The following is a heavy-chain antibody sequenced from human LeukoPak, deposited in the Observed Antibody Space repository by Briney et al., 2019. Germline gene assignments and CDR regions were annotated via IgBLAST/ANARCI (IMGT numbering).Heavy chain of an antibody. J-gene: IGHJ3*02. D-gene: IGHD4-17*01. Sequence: GGSLRLSCAASGFTFSSYWMTWVRQAPGKGLEWVANINQDGSGKEYVDSVKGRFTISRDNARNSLYLQMNSLRAEDTAVYYCARGFPATTVTTIVAFDIWGQGTMVTVSS. CDR2: INQDGSGK. CDR3: ARGFPATTVTTIVAFDI. CDR1: GFTFSSYW. V-gene: IGHV3-7*01.